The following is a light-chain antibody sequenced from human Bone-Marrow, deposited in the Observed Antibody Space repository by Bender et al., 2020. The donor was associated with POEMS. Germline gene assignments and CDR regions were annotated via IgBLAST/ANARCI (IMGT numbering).Light chain of an antibody. V-gene: IGLV2-23*01. CDR2: EGT. CDR3: SSYVGITTSWV. J-gene: IGLJ3*02. CDR1: SSDVATYKL. Sequence: QSPLTQPASVSGSPGQPITISCTGTSSDVATYKLVSWYQHHPGKPPKLIIYEGTKRPSGISDRFSGPKSGNTASLTISGLQPEDEADYYCSSYVGITTSWVFGGGTKVTVL.